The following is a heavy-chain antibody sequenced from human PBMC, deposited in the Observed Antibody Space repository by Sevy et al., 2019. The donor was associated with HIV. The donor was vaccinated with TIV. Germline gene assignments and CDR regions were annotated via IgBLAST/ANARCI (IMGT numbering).Heavy chain of an antibody. Sequence: GGSLRLSCAASGFTVSSNYMSWVRQAPGKGLEWVSVIYSGGSTYYADAVKGRFTISRDNSKNTLYLQMNSLRAEDTAVYYCARGVARALFDYWGQGPLVTVSS. D-gene: IGHD2-15*01. J-gene: IGHJ4*02. CDR2: IYSGGST. V-gene: IGHV3-53*01. CDR3: ARGVARALFDY. CDR1: GFTVSSNY.